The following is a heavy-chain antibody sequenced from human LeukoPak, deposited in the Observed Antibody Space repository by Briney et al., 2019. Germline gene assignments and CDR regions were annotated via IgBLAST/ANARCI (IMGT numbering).Heavy chain of an antibody. D-gene: IGHD6-13*01. V-gene: IGHV4-39*07. CDR1: GGSISSSSYY. Sequence: SETLSLTCTVSGGSISSSSYYWGWIRQPPGKGLEWIGSIYYSGSTYYNPSLKSRVTISVDTSKNQFSLKLSSVTAADTAVYYCARDRGTAAAGTYYNWFDPWGQGTLVTVSS. CDR3: ARDRGTAAAGTYYNWFDP. CDR2: IYYSGST. J-gene: IGHJ5*02.